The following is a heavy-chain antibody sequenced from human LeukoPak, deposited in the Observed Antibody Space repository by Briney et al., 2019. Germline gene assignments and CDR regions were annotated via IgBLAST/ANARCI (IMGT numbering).Heavy chain of an antibody. CDR3: AKGIAVAGTSSWFDP. D-gene: IGHD6-19*01. CDR2: ISGSGGST. J-gene: IGHJ5*02. CDR1: GFTFSSYA. Sequence: PGGSLRLSCTASGFTFSSYAITWVRQAPGKGLDWVSTISGSGGSTYYADSVKGRFTISRDTSKSTLYLQMNSLRAEDPAVYYCAKGIAVAGTSSWFDPWGQGTLVTVSS. V-gene: IGHV3-23*01.